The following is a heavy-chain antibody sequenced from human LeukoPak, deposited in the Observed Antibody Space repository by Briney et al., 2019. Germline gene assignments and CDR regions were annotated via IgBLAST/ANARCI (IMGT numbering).Heavy chain of an antibody. Sequence: ASVKVSCKASGYTFTDFGISWVRQAPGQGLEWMGWISAYNGNKNYVQKFQGRVTMTTDTSTSPAYMELTSLRSDDTAMYYCTRDLGVDTTMIFFDYWGRGTLVTVSS. J-gene: IGHJ4*02. CDR2: ISAYNGNK. CDR3: TRDLGVDTTMIFFDY. D-gene: IGHD5-18*01. V-gene: IGHV1-18*01. CDR1: GYTFTDFG.